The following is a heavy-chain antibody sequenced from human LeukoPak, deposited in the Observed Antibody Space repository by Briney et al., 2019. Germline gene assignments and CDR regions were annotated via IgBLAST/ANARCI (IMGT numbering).Heavy chain of an antibody. V-gene: IGHV4-59*08. Sequence: SETLSLTCTVSGGSISSYHWSWIRQPPGKGLEWIGYIYYSGSTNYNPSLKSRVTISVGTSKNQFSLKLSSVTAADTAVYYCARRTGWMDAFDIWGQGTMVTVSS. CDR3: ARRTGWMDAFDI. CDR2: IYYSGST. CDR1: GGSISSYH. D-gene: IGHD5-12*01. J-gene: IGHJ3*02.